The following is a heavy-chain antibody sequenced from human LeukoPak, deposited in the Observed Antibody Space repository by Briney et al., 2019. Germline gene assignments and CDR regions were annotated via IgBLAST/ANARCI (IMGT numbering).Heavy chain of an antibody. Sequence: SQTLSLTCAISGDSVSSNSAAWNWIRQSPSRGLEWVGMTYYRSQWYNDYAVSVKSRITINADTSKNQFSLQLNSVTPEDTSVYYCARVRYYDFLTGHLTAFDYWGQGTLVTVSS. CDR1: GDSVSSNSAA. V-gene: IGHV6-1*01. CDR3: ARVRYYDFLTGHLTAFDY. D-gene: IGHD3-9*01. CDR2: TYYRSQWYN. J-gene: IGHJ4*02.